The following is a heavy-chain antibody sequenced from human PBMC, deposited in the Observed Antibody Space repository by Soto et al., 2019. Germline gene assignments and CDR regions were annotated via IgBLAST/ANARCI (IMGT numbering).Heavy chain of an antibody. D-gene: IGHD3-22*01. V-gene: IGHV2-5*02. J-gene: IGHJ4*02. CDR1: GFSLSTGGVG. CDR3: AHRTYYYDSGGSFLGGDYFDD. Sequence: QITLKESGPTLVKPTQTLTLTCTFSGFSLSTGGVGVGWIRQPPGKALEWLALIYWDDDKRYSPSLRSRVTITKDTSKNQVVLTMTNMDPVDTATYYCAHRTYYYDSGGSFLGGDYFDDWGQGTLVTVSS. CDR2: IYWDDDK.